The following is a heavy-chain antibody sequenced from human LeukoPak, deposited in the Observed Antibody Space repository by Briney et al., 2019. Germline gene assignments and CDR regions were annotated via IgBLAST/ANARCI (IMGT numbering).Heavy chain of an antibody. CDR2: ISNSGSTI. V-gene: IGHV3-48*03. CDR3: ARAPVMYSSGRIDY. J-gene: IGHJ4*02. CDR1: GFTFSSYE. Sequence: GGSLRLSCAASGFTFSSYEMNWVRQAPGKGLEWVSYISNSGSTIYYADSVKGRFTISRDNSKNTLYLQMNSLRAEDTAVYYCARAPVMYSSGRIDYWGQGTLVTVSS. D-gene: IGHD6-19*01.